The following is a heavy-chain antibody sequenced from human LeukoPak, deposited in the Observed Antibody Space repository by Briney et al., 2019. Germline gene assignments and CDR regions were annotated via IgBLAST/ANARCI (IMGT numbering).Heavy chain of an antibody. J-gene: IGHJ4*02. D-gene: IGHD6-13*01. CDR1: GFTFSSYS. CDR2: ISSSSSYI. V-gene: IGHV3-21*01. Sequence: GGSLRLSCAASGFTFSSYSMNWVRQAPGKGLEWVSSISSSSSYIYYADSVKGRFTIPRDNAKNSLYLQMNSLRAEDTAVYYCXXXGVAAAGGADYWGQGTLVTVSS. CDR3: XXXGVAAAGGADY.